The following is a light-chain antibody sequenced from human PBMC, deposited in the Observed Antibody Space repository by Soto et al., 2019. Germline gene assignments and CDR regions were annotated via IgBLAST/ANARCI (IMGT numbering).Light chain of an antibody. Sequence: EIVLTQSPGTLSLSPGERATLSCRASQSVSSTYLAWYQQKPGQAPRLLIYRASSRATGLPDRFSGSGSGTDFTLTSSRLEPEDFAVYYCQHYGSLVLTFGGGTKVEIK. CDR2: RAS. CDR3: QHYGSLVLT. J-gene: IGKJ4*01. CDR1: QSVSSTY. V-gene: IGKV3-20*01.